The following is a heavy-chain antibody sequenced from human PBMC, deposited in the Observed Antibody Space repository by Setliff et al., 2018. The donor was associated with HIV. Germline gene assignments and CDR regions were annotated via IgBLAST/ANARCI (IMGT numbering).Heavy chain of an antibody. CDR1: GYTFTGYY. D-gene: IGHD5-12*01. J-gene: IGHJ4*02. V-gene: IGHV1-2*04. Sequence: GASVKVSCKASGYTFTGYYMHWVRQAPGQGLEWMGWINPNSGGTNYAQKFQGWVTMTRDTSISTAYMELSRLRSDDTAVYYCARGYSGYDSYYFDYWGQGTLVTVSS. CDR2: INPNSGGT. CDR3: ARGYSGYDSYYFDY.